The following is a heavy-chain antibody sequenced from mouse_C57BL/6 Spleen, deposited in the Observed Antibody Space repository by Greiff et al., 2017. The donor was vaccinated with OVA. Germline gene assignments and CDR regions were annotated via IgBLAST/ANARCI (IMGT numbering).Heavy chain of an antibody. J-gene: IGHJ3*01. Sequence: VQLQQSGPGLVQPSQSLSITCTVSGFSLTSYGVHWVRQSPGKGLEWLGVIWSGGSTDYNAAFISRLSISKDNSKSQVFFKMNSLQADDTAIYYCARANWDSSWFAYWGQGTLVTVSA. V-gene: IGHV2-2*01. CDR1: GFSLTSYG. CDR2: IWSGGST. CDR3: ARANWDSSWFAY. D-gene: IGHD4-1*01.